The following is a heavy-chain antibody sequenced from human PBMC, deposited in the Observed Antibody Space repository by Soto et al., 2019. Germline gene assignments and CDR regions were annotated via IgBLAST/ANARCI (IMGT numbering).Heavy chain of an antibody. D-gene: IGHD5-18*01. J-gene: IGHJ4*02. CDR2: IDPGDSST. CDR3: AATGYTYGYHFGH. Sequence: PGESLKISCKGSGYTFTSYWITWVRQMPGKGLEWMGRIDPGDSSTNYSPSFQGHVTISTDKSITTAHLQWSSLQVSDTAMYYCAATGYTYGYHFGHWGQGTQVTVSS. V-gene: IGHV5-10-1*01. CDR1: GYTFTSYW.